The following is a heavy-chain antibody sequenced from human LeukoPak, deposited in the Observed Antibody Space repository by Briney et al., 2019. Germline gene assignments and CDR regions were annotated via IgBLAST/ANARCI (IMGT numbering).Heavy chain of an antibody. CDR3: ARGPHGDYSDY. CDR1: GGSFGGYY. Sequence: SETLSLTCAVYGGSFGGYYWSWIRQPPGMGLEWIGEINHSGSTNYNPSLKSQVTISVDTSKNQFSLKLSSVTAADTAVYYCARGPHGDYSDYWGQGTLVTVSS. CDR2: INHSGST. V-gene: IGHV4-34*01. J-gene: IGHJ4*02. D-gene: IGHD4-17*01.